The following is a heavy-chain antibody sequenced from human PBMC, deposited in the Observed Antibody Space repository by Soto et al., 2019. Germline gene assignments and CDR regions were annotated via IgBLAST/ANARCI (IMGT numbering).Heavy chain of an antibody. V-gene: IGHV1-2*04. Sequence: ASAKVSCKSSGYSFTDYHIHWVRQAPGQGLEWLGRINPKSGGTSTAQKFQGWVTMTRDRSISTVYMELTRLRSDDTAVYFCARGHSTDCSNGVCSFFYNHEMDVWGQGTTVNVS. D-gene: IGHD2-8*01. CDR1: GYSFTDYH. J-gene: IGHJ6*02. CDR2: INPKSGGT. CDR3: ARGHSTDCSNGVCSFFYNHEMDV.